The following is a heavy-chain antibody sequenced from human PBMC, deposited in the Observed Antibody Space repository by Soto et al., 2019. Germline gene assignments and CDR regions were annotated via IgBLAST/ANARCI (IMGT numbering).Heavy chain of an antibody. CDR1: GGSISSGGYY. D-gene: IGHD6-19*01. Sequence: SETLSLTCTVSGGSISSGGYYWSWIRQHPGKGLEWIGYIYYSGSTYYNPSLKSRVTISVDTSKNQFSLKLSSVTAADTAVYYCARDQRQWLALRTQYYGMDVWGQGTTVTVSS. J-gene: IGHJ6*02. CDR3: ARDQRQWLALRTQYYGMDV. V-gene: IGHV4-31*03. CDR2: IYYSGST.